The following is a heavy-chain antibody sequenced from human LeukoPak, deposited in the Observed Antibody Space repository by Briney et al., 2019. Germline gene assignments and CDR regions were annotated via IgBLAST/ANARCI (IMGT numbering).Heavy chain of an antibody. CDR2: ISYSGST. J-gene: IGHJ3*02. D-gene: IGHD1-26*01. CDR3: ARETRLHSGSYSNDAFDI. V-gene: IGHV4-59*01. Sequence: SETLSLTCTVSGGSISSYYWSWIRQPPGKGLEWIGYISYSGSTDYNPSLKSRVTISLDTSKNRFSLRLSSVTAADTAVYYCARETRLHSGSYSNDAFDIWGQGTMVTVSS. CDR1: GGSISSYY.